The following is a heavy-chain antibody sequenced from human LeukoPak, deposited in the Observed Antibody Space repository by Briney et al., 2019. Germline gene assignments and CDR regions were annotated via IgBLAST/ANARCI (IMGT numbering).Heavy chain of an antibody. CDR1: GFTFNSYS. D-gene: IGHD3-10*01. CDR2: ISDDETYK. V-gene: IGHV3-30-3*01. CDR3: AKDLGVLWFGELTN. J-gene: IGHJ4*02. Sequence: PGGSLRLSCAASGFTFNSYSMHWVRQAPGKGLEWVTAISDDETYKFYADSVKGRFTISRDNSKNTLYLQMNSLRAEDTAVYYCAKDLGVLWFGELTNWGQGTLVTVSS.